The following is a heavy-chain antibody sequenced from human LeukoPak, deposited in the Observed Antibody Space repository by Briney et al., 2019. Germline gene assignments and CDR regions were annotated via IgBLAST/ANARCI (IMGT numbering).Heavy chain of an antibody. CDR1: GFTFSSYS. CDR2: INYNSGNI. D-gene: IGHD5-12*01. J-gene: IGHJ4*02. V-gene: IGHV3-9*01. Sequence: GGSLRLSCAASGFTFSSYSMNWVRQAPGRGLEWVAGINYNSGNIGYADSVKGRFFISRDNAKNSLYLQMNSLRAEDTAFYYCTKDRRGNRGYDTDFDYWGQGTLVTVSS. CDR3: TKDRRGNRGYDTDFDY.